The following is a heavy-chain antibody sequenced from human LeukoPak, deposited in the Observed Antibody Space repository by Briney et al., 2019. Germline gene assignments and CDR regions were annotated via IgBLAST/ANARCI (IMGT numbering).Heavy chain of an antibody. V-gene: IGHV1-2*02. CDR2: INPNSGGT. Sequence: GASVKVSCKASGYTFTGYYMHWVRQAPGQGLEWMGWINPNSGGTNYAQKFQGRVTMTRDTSISTAYMELSRLRSDDTAVYYCARVGATGYYYYGVDVWGQGTTVTVSS. J-gene: IGHJ6*02. CDR3: ARVGATGYYYYGVDV. CDR1: GYTFTGYY. D-gene: IGHD1-26*01.